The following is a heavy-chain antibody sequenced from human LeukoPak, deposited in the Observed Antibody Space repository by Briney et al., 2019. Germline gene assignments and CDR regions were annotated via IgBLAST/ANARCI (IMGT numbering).Heavy chain of an antibody. CDR2: ISYSGDNT. D-gene: IGHD5-12*01. Sequence: GGSLRLSCAASGFTFSSFAMSWVRQAPGKGLEWVSVISYSGDNTYYADSVKGRFTISRDNSKNTLYLQMNSLRAEDTAVYYCAKDIQYSGYAIFDYWGQGTLVTVSS. V-gene: IGHV3-23*01. J-gene: IGHJ4*02. CDR3: AKDIQYSGYAIFDY. CDR1: GFTFSSFA.